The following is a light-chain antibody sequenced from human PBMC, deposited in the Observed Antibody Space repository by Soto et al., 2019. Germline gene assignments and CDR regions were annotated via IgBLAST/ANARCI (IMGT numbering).Light chain of an antibody. CDR2: DDS. CDR3: QAWDSGTDHWV. Sequence: SYDLTQPPSVSVAPGQTARISCGGNNIESKSVHWYQQRPGQAPVLVVYDDSDRPSGIPERFSGSNSGNTATLTISSVDAGDEADYYCQAWDSGTDHWVFGGGTKLTVL. CDR1: NIESKS. J-gene: IGLJ3*02. V-gene: IGLV3-21*02.